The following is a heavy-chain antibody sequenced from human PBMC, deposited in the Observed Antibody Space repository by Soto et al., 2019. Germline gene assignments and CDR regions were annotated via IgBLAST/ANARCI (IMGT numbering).Heavy chain of an antibody. Sequence: SETLSLTCTVSGGSISSYYWSWIRQPPGKGLEWIGYIYYSGSTNYNPSLKSRVTISVDTSKNQFSLKLSSVTAADTAVYYCARFSGYPPVWFDPWGQGTLVTVSS. CDR3: ARFSGYPPVWFDP. CDR2: IYYSGST. D-gene: IGHD3-22*01. V-gene: IGHV4-59*08. J-gene: IGHJ5*02. CDR1: GGSISSYY.